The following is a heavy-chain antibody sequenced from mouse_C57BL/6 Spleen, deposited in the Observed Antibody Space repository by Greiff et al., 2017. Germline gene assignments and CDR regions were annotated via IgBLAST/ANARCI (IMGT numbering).Heavy chain of an antibody. J-gene: IGHJ3*01. Sequence: QVQLQQPGAELVKPGASVKLSCKASGYTFTSYWMHWVKQRPGQGLEWIGMIHPNSGSTNYNEKFKSKATLTVDKSSSTAYMQLSSLTSEDSAVYYCARTSYDGYYVPFAYWGQGTLVTVSA. CDR2: IHPNSGST. CDR1: GYTFTSYW. V-gene: IGHV1-64*01. CDR3: ARTSYDGYYVPFAY. D-gene: IGHD2-3*01.